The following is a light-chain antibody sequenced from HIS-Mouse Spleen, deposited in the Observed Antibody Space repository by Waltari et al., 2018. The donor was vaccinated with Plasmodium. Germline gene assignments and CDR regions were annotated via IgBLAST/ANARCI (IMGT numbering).Light chain of an antibody. CDR1: SSDVGGYNY. Sequence: QSALTQPPSASGSPGQSVTISCTGTSSDVGGYNYVSWYQQHPGKAPKLMIYEVSKRPSGVPVRFSGSKPGNTASLTVSWLQAEDEADYYCSSYAGSNNLVFGGGTKLTVL. V-gene: IGLV2-8*01. CDR3: SSYAGSNNLV. CDR2: EVS. J-gene: IGLJ2*01.